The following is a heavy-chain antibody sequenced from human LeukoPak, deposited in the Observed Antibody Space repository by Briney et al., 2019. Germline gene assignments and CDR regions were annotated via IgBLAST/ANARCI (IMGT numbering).Heavy chain of an antibody. J-gene: IGHJ4*02. CDR3: ATGFLRRLGELAN. CDR1: GGTFSSYA. D-gene: IGHD3-16*01. Sequence: ASVKVSCKASGGTFSSYAISWVRQAPGQGLEWMGGIIPIFGTANYAQKFQGRVTMTEDTSTDTAYMELSSLRSEDTAVYYCATGFLRRLGELANWGQGTLVTVSS. V-gene: IGHV1-69*06. CDR2: IIPIFGTA.